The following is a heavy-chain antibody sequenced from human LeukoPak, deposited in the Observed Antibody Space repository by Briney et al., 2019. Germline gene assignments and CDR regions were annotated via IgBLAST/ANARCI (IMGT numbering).Heavy chain of an antibody. CDR2: FDPEDGET. CDR1: GYTLTELS. Sequence: ASVKVSCKVSGYTLTELSMHWVRQAPGKGLEWMGGFDPEDGETIYAQKFQGRVTMTEDTSTDTAYMELSSLRSEDTAVYYCARDLTIAVAGTVSLDYWGQGTLVTVSS. CDR3: ARDLTIAVAGTVSLDY. D-gene: IGHD6-19*01. J-gene: IGHJ4*02. V-gene: IGHV1-24*01.